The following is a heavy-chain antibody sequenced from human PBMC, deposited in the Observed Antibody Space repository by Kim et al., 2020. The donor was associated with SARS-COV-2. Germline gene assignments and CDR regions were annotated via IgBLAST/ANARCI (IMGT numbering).Heavy chain of an antibody. CDR1: GFTFGDYA. Sequence: GGSLRLSCAASGFTFGDYAVNWVRQVPGKGLEWVAHIKHDGGERKYADSVKGRFTISRDNTKNCVYLEMNSLRGEDTALYYCVRGQQWLIQNWGQGTQVTVS. CDR2: IKHDGGER. J-gene: IGHJ4*02. CDR3: VRGQQWLIQN. D-gene: IGHD6-19*01. V-gene: IGHV3-43*02.